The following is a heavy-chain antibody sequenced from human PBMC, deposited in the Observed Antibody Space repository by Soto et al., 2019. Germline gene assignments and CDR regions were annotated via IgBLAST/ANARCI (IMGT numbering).Heavy chain of an antibody. Sequence: EVQLVESGGGLIQPGGSLSLSCAASGFAVSSKYMTWVRQAPGKGLEWVSEIYGGGTTYYADAVKGRFTISRDTSKNTWYLQMNSLRAEDTAVYYCVQTTGWPGFDFWGQGTLVTVSS. CDR2: IYGGGTT. CDR3: VQTTGWPGFDF. CDR1: GFAVSSKY. D-gene: IGHD6-19*01. J-gene: IGHJ4*02. V-gene: IGHV3-53*01.